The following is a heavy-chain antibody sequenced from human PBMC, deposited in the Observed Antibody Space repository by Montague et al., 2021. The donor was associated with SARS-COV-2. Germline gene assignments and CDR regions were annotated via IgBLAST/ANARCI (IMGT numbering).Heavy chain of an antibody. Sequence: SETLSLTCTVSGVADLRCRSEEHTSEPQSHHECVCRLLLEENTNYNPSLKSRVTISVDTSKNQFSLKLSSVTAADTAVYYCARGGGYLTIFGVLIRGSSDLDYWGQGTMVTVSS. D-gene: IGHD3-3*01. V-gene: IGHV4-34*01. J-gene: IGHJ4*02. CDR3: ARGGGYLTIFGVLIRGSSDLDY. CDR1: GVADLRCR. CDR2: LLLEENT.